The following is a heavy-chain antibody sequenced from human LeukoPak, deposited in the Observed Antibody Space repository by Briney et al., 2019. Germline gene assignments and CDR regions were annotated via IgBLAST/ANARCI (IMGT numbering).Heavy chain of an antibody. CDR1: GGSISSYY. J-gene: IGHJ4*02. CDR2: ISYSGST. D-gene: IGHD6-13*01. CDR3: ARGRGSSWYYFDS. Sequence: KASETLSLTCTVSGGSISSYYWSWIRQPPERGLEWIGSISYSGSTYYNPSLKSRVTISIDTSKNQFSLNLSSVTAADTAVYYCARGRGSSWYYFDSWGQGTLVTVSS. V-gene: IGHV4-59*12.